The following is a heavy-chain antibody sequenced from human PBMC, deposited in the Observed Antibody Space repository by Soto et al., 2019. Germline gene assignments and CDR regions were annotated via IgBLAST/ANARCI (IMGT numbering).Heavy chain of an antibody. CDR2: IYPSDSDT. CDR3: ARPANTVADHFDL. CDR1: GYTFTIYW. D-gene: IGHD4-17*01. J-gene: IGHJ4*02. V-gene: IGHV5-51*01. Sequence: GESLKISCQVSGYTFTIYWIGWVRQMPGKGQEWMGIIYPSDSDTRYSPSFQGHVTISADQSINTAYLQWDSLKASDTAIYYGARPANTVADHFDLWGQGTPVTVSS.